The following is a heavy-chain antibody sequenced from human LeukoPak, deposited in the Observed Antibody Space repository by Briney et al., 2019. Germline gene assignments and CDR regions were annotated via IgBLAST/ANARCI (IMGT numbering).Heavy chain of an antibody. J-gene: IGHJ3*02. CDR1: GFTFSSYG. CDR2: IRYDGSNK. D-gene: IGHD2-15*01. Sequence: GGSVRLSCAASGFTFSSYGMHWVRQAPGKGLEWVAFIRYDGSNKYYADSVKGRFTISRDNSKNTLYLQMNSLRAEDTAVYYCANVVKGPPDAFDIWGQGTMVTVSS. V-gene: IGHV3-30*02. CDR3: ANVVKGPPDAFDI.